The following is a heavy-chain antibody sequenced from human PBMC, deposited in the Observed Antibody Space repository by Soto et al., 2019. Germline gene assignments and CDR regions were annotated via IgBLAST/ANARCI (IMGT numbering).Heavy chain of an antibody. Sequence: QVQLQESGPGLVKPSQTLSLTCTVSGGSINSGGYCWSWIRQHPGKGLEWIGCISYGGSTSYTASLKGRVTISVDTSKTLFSLKLSSVTAADPAVYYCSRGILGWGQGTLITVSS. V-gene: IGHV4-31*03. CDR1: GGSINSGGYC. D-gene: IGHD5-18*01. J-gene: IGHJ4*02. CDR3: SRGILG. CDR2: ISYGGST.